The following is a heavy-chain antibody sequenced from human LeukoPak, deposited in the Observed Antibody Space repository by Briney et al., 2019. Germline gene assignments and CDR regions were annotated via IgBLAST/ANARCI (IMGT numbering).Heavy chain of an antibody. CDR3: AKKWLFGFDY. CDR1: GFTFSGYA. V-gene: IGHV3-23*01. Sequence: GGSLRLSCAASGFTFSGYAVSWVRQAPGKGLEWVSAISGSGGSTYYADSVKGRFTISRDNSKNTLYLQMNSLRAEDTAVYYCAKKWLFGFDYWGQGTLVTVSS. J-gene: IGHJ4*02. CDR2: ISGSGGST. D-gene: IGHD5-12*01.